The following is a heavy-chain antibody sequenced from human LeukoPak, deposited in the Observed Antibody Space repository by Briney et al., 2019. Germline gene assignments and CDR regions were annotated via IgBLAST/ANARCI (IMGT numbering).Heavy chain of an antibody. D-gene: IGHD3-22*01. CDR3: ARDLNYDSSGYPNYYMDV. CDR1: GFTFSSYW. Sequence: PGGSLRLSCAASGFTFSSYWMHWVRQAPGKGLVWVSRINSDGSSTSYADSVKGRFTISRDNAKNTLYLQMNSLRAEDTAVYYCARDLNYDSSGYPNYYMDVWGKGTTVTVSS. J-gene: IGHJ6*03. V-gene: IGHV3-74*01. CDR2: INSDGSST.